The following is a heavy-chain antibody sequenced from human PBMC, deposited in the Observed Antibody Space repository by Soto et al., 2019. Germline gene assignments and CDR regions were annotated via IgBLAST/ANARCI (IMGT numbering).Heavy chain of an antibody. CDR2: INPNSGGT. CDR3: ARGDIVVVSDVRYGMDV. V-gene: IGHV1-2*04. CDR1: GYTFTGYY. D-gene: IGHD2-15*01. Sequence: ASVKVSCKASGYTFTGYYMHWVRQAPGQGLEWMGWINPNSGGTNYAQKFQGWVTMTRDTSISTAYMELSRLRSDDPAVDYSARGDIVVVSDVRYGMDVWGQGTTVTVSS. J-gene: IGHJ6*02.